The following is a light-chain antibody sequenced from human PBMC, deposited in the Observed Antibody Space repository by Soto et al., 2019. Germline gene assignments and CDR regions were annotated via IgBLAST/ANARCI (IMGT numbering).Light chain of an antibody. CDR3: QQYNNWPQET. CDR2: GAS. Sequence: EIVMTQSPATLSVSPGERATLSCRASQSVSSNLAWYQQKPGQAPRLLIYGASTRATGIPARFSGSGSGTEFPLTIRSLQSEDSAVYYCQQYNNWPQETCGQGTKVEIK. CDR1: QSVSSN. J-gene: IGKJ1*01. V-gene: IGKV3-15*01.